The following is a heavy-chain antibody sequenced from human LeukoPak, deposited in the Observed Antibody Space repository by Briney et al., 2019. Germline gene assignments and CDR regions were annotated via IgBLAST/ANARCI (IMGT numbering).Heavy chain of an antibody. Sequence: GGSLRLSCAGSGFTFINYAMIWVRQAPGKGLEWVANIKQDGSEKYYVDSVKGRFTISRDNAKNSLYLQMNSLRAEDTAVYYCARAINSRVFFDFGAQGKMVPFS. CDR2: IKQDGSEK. J-gene: IGHJ3*01. CDR1: GFTFINYA. V-gene: IGHV3-7*04. CDR3: ARAINSRVFFDF. D-gene: IGHD6-13*01.